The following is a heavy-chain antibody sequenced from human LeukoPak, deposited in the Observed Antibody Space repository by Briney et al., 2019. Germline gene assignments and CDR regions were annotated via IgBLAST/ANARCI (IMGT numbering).Heavy chain of an antibody. CDR1: GFPFSSYE. J-gene: IGHJ4*02. CDR2: ISSSGSTI. V-gene: IGHV3-48*03. Sequence: GGSLRLSCAASGFPFSSYEMNWVRQAPGKGLEWVSYISSSGSTIYYADSVKGRFTISRDNAKNSLYLQMNSLRAEDTAVYYCATLQGRSSDYWGQGTLVTVSS. CDR3: ATLQGRSSDY.